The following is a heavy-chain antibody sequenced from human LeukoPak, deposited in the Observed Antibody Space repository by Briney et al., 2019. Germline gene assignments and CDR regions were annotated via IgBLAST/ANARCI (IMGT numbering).Heavy chain of an antibody. Sequence: PGGSLRLSCAASGFTFSSYAMHWVRQAPGKGLEWVAVISYDGSNKYYADSVKGRFTISRDSSKNTLYLQMNSLRAEDTAVYYCARDRPNYYDSSGYFDYWGQGTLVTVSS. V-gene: IGHV3-30-3*01. D-gene: IGHD3-22*01. CDR1: GFTFSSYA. CDR3: ARDRPNYYDSSGYFDY. J-gene: IGHJ4*02. CDR2: ISYDGSNK.